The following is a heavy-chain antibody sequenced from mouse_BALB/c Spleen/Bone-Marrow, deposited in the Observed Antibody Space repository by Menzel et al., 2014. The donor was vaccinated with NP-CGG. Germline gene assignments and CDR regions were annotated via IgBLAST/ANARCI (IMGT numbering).Heavy chain of an antibody. Sequence: VQLKESGGDLVKPGGSLKLSCAASGFTFSSYGMSWVRQTPDKRLEWVATISSGGRYTYYPDSVKGRFTISRDNAKNTLYLQMRSLKSEDTAMYYCARHRDAMDYWGQGTSVTVSS. CDR1: GFTFSSYG. J-gene: IGHJ4*01. CDR2: ISSGGRYT. D-gene: IGHD3-3*01. CDR3: ARHRDAMDY. V-gene: IGHV5-6*01.